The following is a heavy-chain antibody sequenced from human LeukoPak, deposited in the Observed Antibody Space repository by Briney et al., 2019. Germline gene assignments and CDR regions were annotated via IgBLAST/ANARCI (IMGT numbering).Heavy chain of an antibody. J-gene: IGHJ4*02. CDR1: GYSFTNYW. Sequence: GESLKISCQGGGYSFTNYWIVWVRQMPGKGLEWMGIIYPGDSDTRYSPSFQGQVTISADKSISTAYLQWSSLKASDTAMYYCARHANDDYDFWSGYFLDWGQGTLVTVSS. D-gene: IGHD3-3*01. CDR2: IYPGDSDT. CDR3: ARHANDDYDFWSGYFLD. V-gene: IGHV5-51*01.